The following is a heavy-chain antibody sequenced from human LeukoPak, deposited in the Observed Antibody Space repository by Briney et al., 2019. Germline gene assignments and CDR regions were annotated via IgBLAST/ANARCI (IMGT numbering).Heavy chain of an antibody. CDR2: IKQDGSEK. CDR3: ANGDGFDY. D-gene: IGHD5-24*01. CDR1: GFTFSTYW. V-gene: IGHV3-7*01. J-gene: IGHJ4*02. Sequence: PGGSLRLSCATSGFTFSTYWMSWVRQAPGKGLEWVANIKQDGSEKYYADSVTGRFTISRDNAKHLLYLQMNSLRVEDTAVYYCANGDGFDYWGQRTLVTVSS.